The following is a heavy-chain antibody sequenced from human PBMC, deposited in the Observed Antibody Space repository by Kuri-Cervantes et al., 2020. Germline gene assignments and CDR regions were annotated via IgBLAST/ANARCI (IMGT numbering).Heavy chain of an antibody. V-gene: IGHV3-30*02. CDR2: IRYDGGHQ. J-gene: IGHJ6*03. Sequence: GGSLRLSCAASGFTFSSYSMSWVRQAPGKGLEWVAFIRYDGGHQYYTDSVKGRFTISRDNSKNTLHLQMHNLGVDDTAVYYCAKGFVEGGGKDYMDVGGKGTTVTVSS. D-gene: IGHD1-26*01. CDR1: GFTFSSYS. CDR3: AKGFVEGGGKDYMDV.